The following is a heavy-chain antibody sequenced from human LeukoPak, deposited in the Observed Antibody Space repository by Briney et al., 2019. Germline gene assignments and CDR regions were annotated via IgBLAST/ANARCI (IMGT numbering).Heavy chain of an antibody. V-gene: IGHV3-66*01. D-gene: IGHD1-26*01. CDR3: ARDRSGSYTY. J-gene: IGHJ4*02. CDR2: IYSGGNT. CDR1: GCTVSNNY. Sequence: AGSLRPSCAASGCTVSNNYMSWVRQAPGKGLEWVSIIYSGGNTYYADSVKGRFTISRDNSKNTLYLQMNSLRAEDTAVYYCARDRSGSYTYWGQGTLVTVSS.